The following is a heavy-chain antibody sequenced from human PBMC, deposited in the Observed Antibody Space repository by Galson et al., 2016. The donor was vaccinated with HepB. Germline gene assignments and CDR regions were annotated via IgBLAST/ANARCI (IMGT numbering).Heavy chain of an antibody. J-gene: IGHJ4*01. CDR3: AKESPYSNVRQYYLEN. CDR2: ISGVSDRT. V-gene: IGHV3-23*01. D-gene: IGHD4-11*01. Sequence: SLRLSCAASGFTFSNYAMSWVRQAPGKGPERVSAISGVSDRTYYAGSMKDRFIISRDDPRNMLFLQLNSLRAEDTAIYYCAKESPYSNVRQYYLENWGLGTLVTVSS. CDR1: GFTFSNYA.